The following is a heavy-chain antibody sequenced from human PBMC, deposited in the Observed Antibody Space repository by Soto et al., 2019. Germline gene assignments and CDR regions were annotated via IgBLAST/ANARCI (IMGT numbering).Heavy chain of an antibody. CDR1: GVTVSNNY. Sequence: EVQLVESGGGLVQPGGSLRLSCAASGVTVSNNYMSWVRQAPGKGLEWVSVIYSGGRTYYADSVKGRFIISRDSSKNTLYLHMNGLRAEDTAVYYCARDTYDDYRGQGTLVTVSS. CDR2: IYSGGRT. CDR3: ARDTYDDY. V-gene: IGHV3-66*01. J-gene: IGHJ4*02. D-gene: IGHD3-3*01.